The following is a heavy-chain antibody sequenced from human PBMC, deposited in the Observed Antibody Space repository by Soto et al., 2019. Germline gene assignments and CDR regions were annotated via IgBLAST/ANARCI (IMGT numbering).Heavy chain of an antibody. J-gene: IGHJ5*02. CDR2: VNSDGTIT. CDR1: GFDFSNAW. CDR3: TRDQAYSSAA. D-gene: IGHD2-21*01. V-gene: IGHV3-74*01. Sequence: VSLRLSCAASGFDFSNAWMHWVRQAPGKGLVWVSHVNSDGTITTYADSVKGRFTISRDNAKNTVYLQMNSLRVEDSAVYYCTRDQAYSSAAWGQGP.